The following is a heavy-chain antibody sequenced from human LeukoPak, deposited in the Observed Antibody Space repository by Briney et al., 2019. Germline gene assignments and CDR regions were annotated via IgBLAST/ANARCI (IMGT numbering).Heavy chain of an antibody. CDR3: ARGYSSLDY. D-gene: IGHD5-18*01. J-gene: IGHJ4*02. Sequence: ASVKVSCKASGYTFTGNYMHWVRQAPGQGLEWMGWIDPNSGGTNYAQNFQGRVTMTGDTSISTAYMELNRLRSDDTAVYYCARGYSSLDYWGQGTLVTVSS. CDR2: IDPNSGGT. V-gene: IGHV1-2*02. CDR1: GYTFTGNY.